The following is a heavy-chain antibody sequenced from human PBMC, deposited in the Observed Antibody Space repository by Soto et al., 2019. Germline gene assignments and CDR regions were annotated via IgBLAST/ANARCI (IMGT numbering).Heavy chain of an antibody. CDR2: IYYSGST. D-gene: IGHD3-9*01. J-gene: IGHJ4*02. CDR3: ARTHLLRYFDK. CDR1: GGSISSYY. V-gene: IGHV4-59*08. Sequence: SETLSLTCTVSGGSISSYYWSWIRQPPGKGLEWIGYIYYSGSTNYNPSLKSRVTISVDTSKSQFSLKLSSVTAADTAVYYCARTHLLRYFDKWGQGTLVTVSS.